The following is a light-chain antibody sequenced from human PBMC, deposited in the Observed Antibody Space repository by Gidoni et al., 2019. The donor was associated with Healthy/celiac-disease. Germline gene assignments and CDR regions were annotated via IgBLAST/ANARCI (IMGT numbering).Light chain of an antibody. Sequence: QSALTQPAAVSGSPGQSITFSCTGTSSDVGGYNYVSWYQQRPGKAPKLMIYDVSNRPSGVSTRFSGSQSGNTASLTISGLQAEDEADYYCSSYTSSSTSFVFGTGTKVTV. J-gene: IGLJ1*01. CDR3: SSYTSSSTSFV. CDR1: SSDVGGYNY. CDR2: DVS. V-gene: IGLV2-14*01.